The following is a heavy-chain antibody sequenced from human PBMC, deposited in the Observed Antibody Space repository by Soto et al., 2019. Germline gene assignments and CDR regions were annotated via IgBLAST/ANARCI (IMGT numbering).Heavy chain of an antibody. V-gene: IGHV3-23*01. CDR3: AKAPVPDYGAFGSCVFQL. J-gene: IGHJ1*01. CDR2: IVHSGGTT. Sequence: PGGSLRLSCAASGFMFKNYAMSWVRQAPGKGLEWVSSIVHSGGTTYYADSVKGRFTISRDNSKNNLYLQMNSLRAEDTAIFYCAKAPVPDYGAFGSCVFQLWGQGTLVTVSS. CDR1: GFMFKNYA. D-gene: IGHD4-17*01.